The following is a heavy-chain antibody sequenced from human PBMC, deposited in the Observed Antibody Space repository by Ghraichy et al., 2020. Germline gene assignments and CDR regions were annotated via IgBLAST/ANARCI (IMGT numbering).Heavy chain of an antibody. CDR3: AKVCHYDFWSGYLWGGGTLYYYGMDV. CDR2: ISGSGGST. D-gene: IGHD3-3*01. Sequence: GESLNISCAASGFTFSSYAMSWVRQAPGKGLEWVSAISGSGGSTYYADSVKGRFTISRDNSKNTLYLQMNSLRAEDTAVYYCAKVCHYDFWSGYLWGGGTLYYYGMDVWGQGTTVTVSS. J-gene: IGHJ6*02. CDR1: GFTFSSYA. V-gene: IGHV3-23*01.